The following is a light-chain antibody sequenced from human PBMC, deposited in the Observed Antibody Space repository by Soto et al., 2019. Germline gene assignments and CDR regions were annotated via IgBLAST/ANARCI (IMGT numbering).Light chain of an antibody. J-gene: IGLJ1*01. CDR3: LLYHGGSYV. CDR1: TGPVTSGFY. CDR2: STT. V-gene: IGLV7-43*01. Sequence: QAVVTQEPSLTVSPGGTVTLTCASSTGPVTSGFYPHWVQQKPGQAPRTLIYSTTNTHSWTPARFSGSLLGGKAALTLSGVQAEESAYYCCLLYHGGSYVFGAGTKLTVL.